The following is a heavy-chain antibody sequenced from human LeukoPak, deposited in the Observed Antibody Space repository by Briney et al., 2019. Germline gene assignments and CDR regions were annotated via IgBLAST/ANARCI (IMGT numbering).Heavy chain of an antibody. D-gene: IGHD3-22*01. Sequence: PSETLSLTCAVYAGSFSGYYWSWIRHPQGKGLEWIGEINDSGSTNCNPSLKSRVTISVDTSKNQFSLKLSSVNAADTAVYYCARVIDYDSSGHYLGYWGQGTLVTVSS. J-gene: IGHJ4*02. CDR2: INDSGST. V-gene: IGHV4-34*01. CDR1: AGSFSGYY. CDR3: ARVIDYDSSGHYLGY.